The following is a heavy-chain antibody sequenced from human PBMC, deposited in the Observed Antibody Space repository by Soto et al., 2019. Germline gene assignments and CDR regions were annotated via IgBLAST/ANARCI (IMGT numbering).Heavy chain of an antibody. Sequence: QLQLQGSGPGLVKPSETLSLTCTVSGGSISRSGSYWAWIRQPPGKGLEWLGSIYYGGNTYYNTSLKSRVTISVDTSRNQFSLNLNSVTAADTAVYYCATDAKYYYESGFSHAFDSWGQGTMVTVSS. CDR2: IYYGGNT. J-gene: IGHJ3*01. D-gene: IGHD3-10*01. CDR3: ATDAKYYYESGFSHAFDS. CDR1: GGSISRSGSY. V-gene: IGHV4-39*01.